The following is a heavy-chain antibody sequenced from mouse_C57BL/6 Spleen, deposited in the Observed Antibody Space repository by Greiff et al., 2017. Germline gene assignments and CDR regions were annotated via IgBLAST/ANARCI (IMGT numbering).Heavy chain of an antibody. V-gene: IGHV1-9*01. CDR2: ILPGSGST. CDR3: ARSAPAYFDY. Sequence: QVQLQQSGAELMKPGASVKLSCTATGYTFTGYWIEWVKQRPGHGLEWIGEILPGSGSTNYNAKFKGKATFTADTSSNTAYMQLSSLTTEDYAIYYCARSAPAYFDYWGQGTTLTVSS. J-gene: IGHJ2*01. CDR1: GYTFTGYW.